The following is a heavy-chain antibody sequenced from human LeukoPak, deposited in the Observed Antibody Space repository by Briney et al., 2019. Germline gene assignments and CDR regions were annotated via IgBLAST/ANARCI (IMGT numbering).Heavy chain of an antibody. J-gene: IGHJ6*02. CDR3: ARGGAAAGNYYYYGMDV. V-gene: IGHV3-7*01. Sequence: GGSLRLSCAASGFTFSSYWMSWVRQAPGKGLEWVANIKQDGSEKYYVDSVKGRFTISRDNAKNSLYLQMNSLRAEDTAVYYCARGGAAAGNYYYYGMDVWGQGTTVTVSS. D-gene: IGHD6-13*01. CDR1: GFTFSSYW. CDR2: IKQDGSEK.